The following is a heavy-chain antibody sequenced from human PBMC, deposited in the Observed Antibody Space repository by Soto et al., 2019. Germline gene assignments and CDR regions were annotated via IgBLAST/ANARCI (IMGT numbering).Heavy chain of an antibody. CDR1: GFTFSSYD. J-gene: IGHJ4*02. D-gene: IGHD3-10*01. Sequence: GGSLRLSCAASGFTFSSYDMHWVRQATGKGLEWVSAIGTAGDTYYPGSVKGRFTISRENAKNSLYLQMNSLRAEDTAVYYGARESGYYYGSGSYDYWGQGTLVTVSS. CDR2: IGTAGDT. V-gene: IGHV3-13*01. CDR3: ARESGYYYGSGSYDY.